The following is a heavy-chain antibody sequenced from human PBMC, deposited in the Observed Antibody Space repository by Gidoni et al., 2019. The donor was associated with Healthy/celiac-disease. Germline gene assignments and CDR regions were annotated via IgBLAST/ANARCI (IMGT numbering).Heavy chain of an antibody. V-gene: IGHV4-59*01. Sequence: QVQLQESGPGLVKPSETLYLTCTVSGVSISSYYWSWIRQPPGKGLEWIGYIYYSGSTNYNPSLKSRVTISVDTSKNQFSLKLSSVTAADTAVYYCARAEEYSYGFLGYYYGMDVWGQGTTVTVSS. CDR3: ARAEEYSYGFLGYYYGMDV. D-gene: IGHD5-18*01. J-gene: IGHJ6*02. CDR1: GVSISSYY. CDR2: IYYSGST.